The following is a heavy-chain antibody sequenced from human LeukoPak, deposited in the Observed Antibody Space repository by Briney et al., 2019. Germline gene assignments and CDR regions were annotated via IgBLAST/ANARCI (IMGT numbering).Heavy chain of an antibody. CDR2: INHSGST. Sequence: SETLSLTCAVYGGSFSHYYWSWIRQPPGKGLEWIGEINHSGSTNYNPSLKSRVTMSLDTSRNQFSLKLSSVTAADTAVYYCARGGSGWYYYFDYWGQGTLVTVSS. V-gene: IGHV4-34*01. CDR1: GGSFSHYY. D-gene: IGHD6-19*01. J-gene: IGHJ4*02. CDR3: ARGGSGWYYYFDY.